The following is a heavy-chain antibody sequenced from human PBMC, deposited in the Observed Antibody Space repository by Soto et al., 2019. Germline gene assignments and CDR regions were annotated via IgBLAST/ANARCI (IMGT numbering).Heavy chain of an antibody. J-gene: IGHJ3*02. V-gene: IGHV1-46*01. D-gene: IGHD3-22*01. Sequence: GASVKVTCQASGYTLTSYYMHWVRQAPGQGLEWMGIINPSGGSTSYAQKFQGRVTMTRDTSTSTVYMELSSLRSEDTAVYYCARETTMIRGAFDIWGQGTMVTVAS. CDR1: GYTLTSYY. CDR2: INPSGGST. CDR3: ARETTMIRGAFDI.